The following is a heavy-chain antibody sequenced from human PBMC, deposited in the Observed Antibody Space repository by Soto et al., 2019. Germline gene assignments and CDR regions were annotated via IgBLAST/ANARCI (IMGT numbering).Heavy chain of an antibody. CDR2: VKSDGST. CDR1: GFTFSTYW. Sequence: EVQLVESGGGLVQPGGSLRLSCAASGFTFSTYWMHWVRQIPGKGLEWVSRVKSDGSTYYADPVKGRFTISRDNAWNTVYLQMNRLRAEDTALYYCARGLKNYYGMDVWSQGTTVTVSS. V-gene: IGHV3-74*01. CDR3: ARGLKNYYGMDV. J-gene: IGHJ6*02.